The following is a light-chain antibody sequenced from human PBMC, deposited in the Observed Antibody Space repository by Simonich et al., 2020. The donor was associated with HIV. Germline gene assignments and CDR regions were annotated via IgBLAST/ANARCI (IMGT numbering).Light chain of an antibody. J-gene: IGLJ1*01. CDR3: CSYAGSSTYV. V-gene: IGLV2-23*02. Sequence: QSALTQPASVSGSPGQSITISCTGTSSDDGRFNLVSWYQQYPCKAPKLKIQEVSKRPSGVSNRFSGSKSHNTATLTISGLQAEDEADYYCCSYAGSSTYVFGTGTKVTVL. CDR1: SSDDGRFNL. CDR2: EVS.